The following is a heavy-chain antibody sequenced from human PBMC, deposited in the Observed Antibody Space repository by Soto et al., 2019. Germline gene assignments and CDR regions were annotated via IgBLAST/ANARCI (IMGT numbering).Heavy chain of an antibody. CDR2: INHSGST. J-gene: IGHJ5*02. V-gene: IGHV4-34*01. CDR1: GGSFSGYY. D-gene: IGHD4-4*01. CDR3: ARVAVWAACGWPTVTTSLFDP. Sequence: SETLSLTCAVYGGSFSGYYWSWIRQPPGKGLEWIGEINHSGSTNYNPSLKSRVTISVDTSKNQFSLKLSSVTAADTAVYYCARVAVWAACGWPTVTTSLFDPWGQGTLVTVSS.